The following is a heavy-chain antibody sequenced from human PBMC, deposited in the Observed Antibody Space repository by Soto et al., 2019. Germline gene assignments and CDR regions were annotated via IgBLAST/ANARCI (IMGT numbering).Heavy chain of an antibody. CDR2: INRHGGIT. Sequence: EVYLVESGGGVVRPGGSLRLSCAASGFGFDEYGMSWVRQGPGKGLEWVSGINRHGGITGYADSVKGRFTISRDNAKNSLYLQMNGLRAEDTAFYYCARDHRWGYEYGDYGDSWGQGTLVTVSS. CDR1: GFGFDEYG. CDR3: ARDHRWGYEYGDYGDS. D-gene: IGHD4-17*01. V-gene: IGHV3-20*04. J-gene: IGHJ4*02.